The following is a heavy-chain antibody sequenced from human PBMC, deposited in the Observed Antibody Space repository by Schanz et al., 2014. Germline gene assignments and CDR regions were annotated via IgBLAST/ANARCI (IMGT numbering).Heavy chain of an antibody. Sequence: QVQLVESGGGLVKPGGSLRLSCAASGFIFNDYYMNWIRQAPGKGLEWLSYISRDGTTSYYADSVKGRFTISRDNAKNSVYLQMNSLRAEDTAVYYCARAVPDNNGYQGPFDHWGQGTLVTVSS. V-gene: IGHV3-11*01. CDR3: ARAVPDNNGYQGPFDH. J-gene: IGHJ4*02. D-gene: IGHD3-22*01. CDR2: ISRDGTTS. CDR1: GFIFNDYY.